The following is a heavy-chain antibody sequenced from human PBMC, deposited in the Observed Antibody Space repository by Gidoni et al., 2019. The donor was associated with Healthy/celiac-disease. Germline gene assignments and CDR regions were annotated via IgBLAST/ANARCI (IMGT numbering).Heavy chain of an antibody. V-gene: IGHV5-51*01. CDR3: ASSTAMVPNYFDY. CDR1: GYSFTSYW. Sequence: EVQLVQSGAEVKKPGEAPKISCKGYGYSFTSYWIGWVRQMPGKGLEWMGIIYPGDSDTRYSPSFQGQVTISADKSISTAYLQWSSLKASDTAMYYCASSTAMVPNYFDYWGQGTLVTVSS. CDR2: IYPGDSDT. D-gene: IGHD5-18*01. J-gene: IGHJ4*02.